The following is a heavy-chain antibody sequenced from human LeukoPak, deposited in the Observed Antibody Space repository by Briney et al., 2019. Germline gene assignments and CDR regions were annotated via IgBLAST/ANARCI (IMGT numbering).Heavy chain of an antibody. CDR2: ISGYNGNT. J-gene: IGHJ5*01. CDR1: GYTFSDYG. CDR3: ARDWGPMIRGVVLLIGS. Sequence: ASVKVSCKTSGYTFSDYGISWVRQAPGQGLEVMGWISGYNGNTDYAEKFQGRVTMTTDTSTSTVYMEVRSLRSDDTAVYYCARDWGPMIRGVVLLIGSWGQGTQVTVSS. V-gene: IGHV1-18*01. D-gene: IGHD3-10*01.